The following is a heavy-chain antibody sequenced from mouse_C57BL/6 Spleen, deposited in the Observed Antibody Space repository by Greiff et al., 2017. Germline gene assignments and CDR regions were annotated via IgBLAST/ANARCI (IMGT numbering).Heavy chain of an antibody. Sequence: QVQLQQPGAELVKPGASVKMSCKASGYTFTSYWLTWVKQRPGQGLEWIGDIYPGSGSTNYNEKFKSKATLTVDTSSSTEYMQLSSQTTEDSAVYYCAGATDYWGQGTTLTVSS. V-gene: IGHV1-55*01. CDR3: AGATDY. J-gene: IGHJ2*01. CDR2: IYPGSGST. CDR1: GYTFTSYW.